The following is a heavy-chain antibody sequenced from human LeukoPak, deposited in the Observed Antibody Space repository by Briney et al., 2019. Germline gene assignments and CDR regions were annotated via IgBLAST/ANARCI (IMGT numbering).Heavy chain of an antibody. D-gene: IGHD2-15*01. V-gene: IGHV7-4-1*02. J-gene: IGHJ4*02. CDR2: NNTNTGNP. Sequence: ASVKVSCKASGYTFTSYAMNWVRQAPGQGLEWMGWNNTNTGNPTYAQGFTGRFVFSLDTSVSTAYLQISSLKAEDTAVYYCAISIAAIAFDYWGQGTLVTVSS. CDR3: AISIAAIAFDY. CDR1: GYTFTSYA.